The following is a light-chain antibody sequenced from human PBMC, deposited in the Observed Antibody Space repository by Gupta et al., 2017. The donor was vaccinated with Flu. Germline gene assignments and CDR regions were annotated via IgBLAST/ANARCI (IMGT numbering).Light chain of an antibody. CDR1: SSDVGGYNF. CDR3: SSKAGTNNWV. Sequence: QSALTQPPSASGSPGQSVTIPCTGTSSDVGGYNFVSWYQQYPGKAPKVIIYEVTKRPSGVPDRFSGSKSGNTASLTVSVLQAEDEADYYCSSKAGTNNWVFGGRTKVTVL. CDR2: EVT. V-gene: IGLV2-8*01. J-gene: IGLJ3*02.